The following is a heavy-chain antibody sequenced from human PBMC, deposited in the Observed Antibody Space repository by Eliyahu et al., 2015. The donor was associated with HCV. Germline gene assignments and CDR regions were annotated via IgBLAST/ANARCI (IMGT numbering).Heavy chain of an antibody. CDR2: ISGSGGST. Sequence: EVQLLESGGGLVQPGGSLXLSXXALGFXFRRXAXGWVRHAPGTGMGWVSAISGSGGSTYYADSVKGRFTISRDNSKNTLYLQMNSLRAEDTAVYYCAKPRGGYDSFDYWGQGTLVTVSS. D-gene: IGHD5-12*01. V-gene: IGHV3-23*01. CDR1: GFXFRRXA. CDR3: AKPRGGYDSFDY. J-gene: IGHJ4*02.